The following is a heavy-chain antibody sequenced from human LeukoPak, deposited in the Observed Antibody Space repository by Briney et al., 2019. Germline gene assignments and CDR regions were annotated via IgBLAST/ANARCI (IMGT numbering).Heavy chain of an antibody. V-gene: IGHV4-61*01. CDR2: IYNSVRT. Sequence: ASETLSLTCIVSGGSLSSGSYYWSWIRQPPGKGLEWIGYIYNSVRTNYNPSLKSRVTISVDTSKNQLSLKLSSVTAADTAVYFCVRDLVATIDHDYYGMDVWGQGTTVTVSS. D-gene: IGHD5-12*01. CDR3: VRDLVATIDHDYYGMDV. J-gene: IGHJ6*02. CDR1: GGSLSSGSYY.